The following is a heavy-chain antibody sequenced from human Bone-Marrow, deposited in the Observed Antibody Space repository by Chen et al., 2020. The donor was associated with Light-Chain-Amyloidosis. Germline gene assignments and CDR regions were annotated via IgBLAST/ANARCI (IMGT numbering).Heavy chain of an antibody. J-gene: IGHJ4*02. CDR1: GFTFSVAW. Sequence: EVNMVESGGGLVKPGGSLRLSCAASGFTFSVAWMSWVRQAPGKGLEWLGRIKSDADGGTTDYAAPVQGRFSISRDDSKKTLYLQMSSLKIEDTAMYYCTTYGRTDYWGQGTLVTVSS. V-gene: IGHV3-15*01. CDR2: IKSDADGGTT. D-gene: IGHD3-10*01. CDR3: TTYGRTDY.